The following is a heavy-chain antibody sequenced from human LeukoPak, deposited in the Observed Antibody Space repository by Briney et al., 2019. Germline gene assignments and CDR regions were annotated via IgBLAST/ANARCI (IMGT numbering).Heavy chain of an antibody. CDR3: AGGTGFIIKD. Sequence: GGSLRLSCAVSGFTFRSYWMSWVRQLPGKGLEWVANINQDGSATHYVDSVKGRFTISRDNAKNSLYLQMNSLRAEDTAVYYCAGGTGFIIKDWGQGTLVTVSS. CDR1: GFTFRSYW. V-gene: IGHV3-7*03. CDR2: INQDGSAT. J-gene: IGHJ4*02. D-gene: IGHD3-9*01.